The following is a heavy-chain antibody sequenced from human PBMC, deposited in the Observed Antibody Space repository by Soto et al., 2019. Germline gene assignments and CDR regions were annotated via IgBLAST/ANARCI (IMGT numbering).Heavy chain of an antibody. Sequence: QVQLVQSGAEVKKPGSSVKVSCKAPGGTLSSYAINWVRQAPGQGLEWMGGNIPIFGSANYAPKFQGRVTISADESTSTAYMEVSSLRSEDTAVYYCAGTREIPYYHGMDVWGQGTTVTVSS. CDR3: AGTREIPYYHGMDV. J-gene: IGHJ6*02. V-gene: IGHV1-69*01. CDR2: NIPIFGSA. CDR1: GGTLSSYA.